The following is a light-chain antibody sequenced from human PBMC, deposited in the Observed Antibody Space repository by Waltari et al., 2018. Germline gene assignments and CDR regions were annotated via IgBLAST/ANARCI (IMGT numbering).Light chain of an antibody. V-gene: IGLV2-14*03. CDR3: TSFSSDSTPLV. J-gene: IGLJ1*01. CDR2: DLS. CDR1: SSDIGIYNY. Sequence: QSALTQPASVSGSLGQSITMSCTGTSSDIGIYNYVSWYQQHPGKAPKLLIYDLSNPPSWVSTPFSGSKSGNTASLTISGLQSEDEADYYCTSFSSDSTPLVFGTGTRVTV.